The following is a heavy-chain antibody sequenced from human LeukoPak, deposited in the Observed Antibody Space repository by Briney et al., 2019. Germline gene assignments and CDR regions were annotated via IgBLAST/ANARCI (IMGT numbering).Heavy chain of an antibody. J-gene: IGHJ3*02. CDR1: GYTFTSYD. Sequence: ASVKVSCKASGYTFTSYDINWVRQATGQGLEWMGWMNPNSGNTGYAQMFQGRVTMTRNTSISTAYMELSSLRSEDTAVYYCAIGVIDGDAFDIWGQGTMVTVSS. CDR2: MNPNSGNT. CDR3: AIGVIDGDAFDI. D-gene: IGHD2-21*01. V-gene: IGHV1-8*01.